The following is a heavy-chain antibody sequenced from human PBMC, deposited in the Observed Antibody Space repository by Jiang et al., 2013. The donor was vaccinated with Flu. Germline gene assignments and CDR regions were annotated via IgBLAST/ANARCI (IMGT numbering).Heavy chain of an antibody. J-gene: IGHJ4*02. D-gene: IGHD1-26*01. CDR1: GGSMSSYY. Sequence: TCTVSGGSMSSYYWSWIRQPPGKRLEWIGYVHYSGTTDYNPSLRSRVTISVDTSKNQFSLRLNSVTAADTAVYYCARGSPVGDCWGQGTLVTVSS. CDR2: VHYSGTT. CDR3: ARGSPVGDC. V-gene: IGHV4-59*01.